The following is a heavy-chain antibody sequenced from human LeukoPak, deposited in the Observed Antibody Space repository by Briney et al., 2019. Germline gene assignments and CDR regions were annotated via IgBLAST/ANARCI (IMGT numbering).Heavy chain of an antibody. CDR2: FLSDGSRT. CDR1: GFTFSSYW. J-gene: IGHJ4*02. D-gene: IGHD4-23*01. Sequence: PGGSLRLSCAASGFTFSSYWMHWVRQGPGKGLVWVSRFLSDGSRTTYADSVKGRFTISGDNAKNTLYLQMNSLGAEDTAVYYCSLLAGGNSNFDYWGQGTLVTVSS. CDR3: SLLAGGNSNFDY. V-gene: IGHV3-74*01.